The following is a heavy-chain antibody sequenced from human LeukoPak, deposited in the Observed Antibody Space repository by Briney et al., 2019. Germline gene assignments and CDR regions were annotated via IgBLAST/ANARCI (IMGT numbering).Heavy chain of an antibody. D-gene: IGHD4/OR15-4a*01. CDR3: ARDHDYNFPS. CDR1: GFTFSSYG. CDR2: IWYDGSNK. Sequence: GGSLRLSCAASGFTFSSYGMHWVRQAPGKGLEWVAVIWYDGSNKYYADSVKGRFTISRDNSKNTLYLQTNSLRAEDTAVYYCARDHDYNFPSWGQGTLVTVSS. V-gene: IGHV3-33*01. J-gene: IGHJ4*02.